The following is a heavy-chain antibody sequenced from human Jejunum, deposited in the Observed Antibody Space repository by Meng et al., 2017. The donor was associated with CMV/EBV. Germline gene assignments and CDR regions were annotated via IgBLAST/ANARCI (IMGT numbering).Heavy chain of an antibody. CDR1: GFTFTSLA. Sequence: AASGFTFTSLALAWVRQAPGKGLEWVSGITAGGGTYYADSVRGRFTISRDNDKYTLYLQMNNLTADDTAVYYCAKDMRRVAGIEYWGQGTLVTVSS. V-gene: IGHV3-23*01. CDR2: ITAGGGT. CDR3: AKDMRRVAGIEY. D-gene: IGHD6-19*01. J-gene: IGHJ4*02.